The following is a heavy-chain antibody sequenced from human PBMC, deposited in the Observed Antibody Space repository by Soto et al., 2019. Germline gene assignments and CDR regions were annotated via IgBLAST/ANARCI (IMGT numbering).Heavy chain of an antibody. J-gene: IGHJ3*02. CDR2: IRSKGNSYAT. CDR1: GFTFSGSA. CDR3: TRLLSDAFDI. Sequence: EVQLVESGGGLVQPGGSLKLSCAASGFTFSGSAMHWVRQASGKGLEWVGRIRSKGNSYATANAASVKGRFTISRDDSKNTAYLQMNSLKTEDTAVYYCTRLLSDAFDIWGQGTMVTVSS. V-gene: IGHV3-73*02.